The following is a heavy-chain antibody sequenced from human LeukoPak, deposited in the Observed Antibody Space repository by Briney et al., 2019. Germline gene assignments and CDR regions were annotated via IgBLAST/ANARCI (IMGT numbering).Heavy chain of an antibody. Sequence: SETLSLTCTGSGGSISSYYWSWIRQPPGKGLEWIGYIYYSGSTNYNPSLKSRVTISVDTSKNQFSLKLSSVTAADTAVYYCAREGYDILTGSPFDYWGQGTLVTVSS. CDR1: GGSISSYY. CDR3: AREGYDILTGSPFDY. CDR2: IYYSGST. D-gene: IGHD3-9*01. V-gene: IGHV4-59*12. J-gene: IGHJ4*02.